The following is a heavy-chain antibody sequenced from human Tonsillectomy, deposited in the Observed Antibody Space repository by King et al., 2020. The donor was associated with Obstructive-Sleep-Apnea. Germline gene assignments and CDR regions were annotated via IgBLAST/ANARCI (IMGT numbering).Heavy chain of an antibody. V-gene: IGHV3-13*01. Sequence: QLVQSGGGLVQPGGSLRLSCAASGFTFSSYDMHWVRQATGKGLEWVSAIGTAGDTCYPGSVKGRFTISRENAKNSLYLQMNSLRAGDTAVYYCARGEGVQLERRSDAFDIWGQGTMVTVSS. D-gene: IGHD1-1*01. CDR2: IGTAGDT. J-gene: IGHJ3*02. CDR1: GFTFSSYD. CDR3: ARGEGVQLERRSDAFDI.